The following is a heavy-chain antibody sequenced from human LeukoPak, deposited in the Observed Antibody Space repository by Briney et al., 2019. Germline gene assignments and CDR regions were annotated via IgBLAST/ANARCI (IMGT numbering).Heavy chain of an antibody. J-gene: IGHJ4*02. Sequence: PGGSLTLSCPPSGFTLSSYGIQWVRQAPGKELEWVAVISYDGSNTYYADSVKGRFHISRDNSDNTLVLQMNRLRTEDRAVYYCPKKAPGADWSVGYWGQGTLVT. V-gene: IGHV3-30*18. CDR1: GFTLSSYG. CDR3: PKKAPGADWSVGY. D-gene: IGHD3-3*01. CDR2: ISYDGSNT.